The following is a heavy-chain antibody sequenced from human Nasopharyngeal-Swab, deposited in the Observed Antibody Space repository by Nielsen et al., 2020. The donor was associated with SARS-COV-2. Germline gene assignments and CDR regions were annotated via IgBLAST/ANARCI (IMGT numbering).Heavy chain of an antibody. CDR3: ARLLLSKYFDY. J-gene: IGHJ4*02. V-gene: IGHV5-51*01. CDR1: GYIFSNYW. Sequence: GESLKISCNGSGYIFSNYWIGWVRQMPGKGLEWVGIIYPGDSDTRYSPSFQGQVTISADKSISTTYLQWSSLKASDTAMYYCARLLLSKYFDYWGQGTLVTVSS. CDR2: IYPGDSDT.